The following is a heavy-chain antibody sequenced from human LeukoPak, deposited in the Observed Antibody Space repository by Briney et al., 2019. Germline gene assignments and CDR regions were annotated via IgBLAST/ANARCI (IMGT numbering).Heavy chain of an antibody. CDR1: GYAFTNYD. Sequence: GASVKVSCKTSGYAFTNYDINWVRQATGQGLEWMGWMNPNSGNTGYAQKFQGRVNMTRNTSITTAYMELSSLRSEDTAVYYCARPHRSSTDCHPPEWFDPWGQGTLVTVSS. D-gene: IGHD2-2*01. CDR3: ARPHRSSTDCHPPEWFDP. J-gene: IGHJ5*02. V-gene: IGHV1-8*01. CDR2: MNPNSGNT.